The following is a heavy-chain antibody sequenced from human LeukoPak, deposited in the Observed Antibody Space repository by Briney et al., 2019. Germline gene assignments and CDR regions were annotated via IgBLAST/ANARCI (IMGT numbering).Heavy chain of an antibody. CDR3: ARDLWGSGIDN. Sequence: SETLSLTCTVSGYSISSGYYWGWIRQPPGKGLEWIGSIYHSGSTYYNPSLKSRVTISVDTSKNQFSLKLSSVTAADTAVYYCARDLWGSGIDNWGQGTLVTVSS. J-gene: IGHJ4*02. D-gene: IGHD3-10*01. CDR2: IYHSGST. CDR1: GYSISSGYY. V-gene: IGHV4-38-2*02.